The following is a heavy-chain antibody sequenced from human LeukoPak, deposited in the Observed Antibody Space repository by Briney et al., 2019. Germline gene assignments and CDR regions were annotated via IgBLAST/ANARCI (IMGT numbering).Heavy chain of an antibody. D-gene: IGHD3-22*01. CDR1: GFTFSSYA. Sequence: PGGSLRLSCAASGFTFSSYAMHWVRQAPGKGLEGGAVISYDGSNKYYADSVKGRFTISRDNSKNTLYLQMNSLRAEDTAVYYCAKDGYYYDSSGSFDYWGQGTLVTVSS. CDR2: ISYDGSNK. V-gene: IGHV3-30*04. J-gene: IGHJ4*02. CDR3: AKDGYYYDSSGSFDY.